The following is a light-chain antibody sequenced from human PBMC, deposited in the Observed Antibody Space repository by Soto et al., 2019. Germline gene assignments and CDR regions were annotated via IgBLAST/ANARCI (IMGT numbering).Light chain of an antibody. V-gene: IGKV1-39*01. CDR2: GAS. CDR1: QTIIDY. CDR3: QQSFSFPFP. J-gene: IGKJ2*01. Sequence: DIQMTQSPSSLSASVGDRVTITCRASQTIIDYLNWYQQKPGKPPNLLIYGASSLQSGVPSRFSGGGSGTQFTLTSSSLQPEDLATYSGQQSFSFPFPFGQVTKVEI.